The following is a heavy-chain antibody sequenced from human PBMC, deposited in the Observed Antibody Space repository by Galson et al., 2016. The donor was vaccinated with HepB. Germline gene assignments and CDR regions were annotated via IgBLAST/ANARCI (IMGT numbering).Heavy chain of an antibody. Sequence: SLRLSCAASGFTFANFAMSWVRQAPGKGLEWVGFINTEENGGMAHHAASVRGRFTTSRDDSKSIAYLQMNSLKTEDTAMYYCTQNWNHAEQSWGQGTLVTVSS. CDR3: TQNWNHAEQS. CDR1: GFTFANFA. D-gene: IGHD1-14*01. V-gene: IGHV3-49*04. J-gene: IGHJ4*02. CDR2: INTEENGGMA.